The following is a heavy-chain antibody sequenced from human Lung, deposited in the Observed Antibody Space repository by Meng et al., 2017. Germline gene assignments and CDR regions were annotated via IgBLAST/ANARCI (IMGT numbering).Heavy chain of an antibody. CDR1: GGSISSSNYY. CDR3: ARGQKGYFDL. CDR2: IYNSGST. Sequence: QGPLQTAGPGLVKPSQTLSLTGTVSGGSISSSNYYWSWIRQPPGKGLEWSGHIYNSGSTYYNPSLKSRITISVDTSKNQFSLKLSSVTAADTAVYYCARGQKGYFDLWGRGTLVTVSS. V-gene: IGHV4-30-4*01. J-gene: IGHJ2*01.